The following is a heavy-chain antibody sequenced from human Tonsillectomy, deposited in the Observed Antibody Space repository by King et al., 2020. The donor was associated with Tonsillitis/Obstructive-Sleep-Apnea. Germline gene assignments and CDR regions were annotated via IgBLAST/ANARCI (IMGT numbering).Heavy chain of an antibody. CDR1: GYTFTTYG. V-gene: IGHV1-18*01. J-gene: IGHJ4*02. D-gene: IGHD3-22*01. CDR2: ISAYNGDT. Sequence: VQLVESGAEVKKPGASVKVSCKASGYTFTTYGISWVRQAPGQGLEWMGWISAYNGDTNYAQKLQDRVIMTTDTSQSTAYMEVRSLRSDDTAVYYCARDCRSHYYDTNVYYTFEYWGQGTLVTVAS. CDR3: ARDCRSHYYDTNVYYTFEY.